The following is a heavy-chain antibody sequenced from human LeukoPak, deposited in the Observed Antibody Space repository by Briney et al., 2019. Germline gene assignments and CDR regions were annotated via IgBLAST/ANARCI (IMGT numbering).Heavy chain of an antibody. CDR2: TSYDGSNK. Sequence: GGSLRLSCAASGFTFSGYPMHWVRQAPGPGLDWVAVTSYDGSNKYYADSVKSRFTISGDNSKNTLYLQMNSLRPEDAAVYYCARERLWSFDYWGQGTLVTVSS. CDR1: GFTFSGYP. CDR3: ARERLWSFDY. V-gene: IGHV3-30*04. J-gene: IGHJ4*02. D-gene: IGHD3-10*01.